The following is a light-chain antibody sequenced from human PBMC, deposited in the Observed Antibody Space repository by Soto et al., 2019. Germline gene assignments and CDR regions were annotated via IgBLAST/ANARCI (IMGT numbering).Light chain of an antibody. CDR2: GAS. CDR3: QQYGSSPT. Sequence: EIVLTQSPGTLSLSPGERATLSCRASQSVSSSYLAWYQQKPGQAPRLLIYGASSRATGIPDRFSGSGSGTDFTLTISRLGPEDFAVHYCQQYGSSPTFGQGTKVEIK. J-gene: IGKJ1*01. V-gene: IGKV3-20*01. CDR1: QSVSSSY.